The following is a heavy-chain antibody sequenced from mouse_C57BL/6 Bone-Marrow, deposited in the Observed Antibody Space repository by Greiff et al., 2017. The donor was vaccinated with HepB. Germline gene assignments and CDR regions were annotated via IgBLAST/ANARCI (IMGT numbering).Heavy chain of an antibody. CDR3: ARSYDYDEGGFDY. V-gene: IGHV14-4*01. D-gene: IGHD2-4*01. J-gene: IGHJ2*01. CDR1: GFNIKDDY. CDR2: IDPENGDT. Sequence: VQLQQSGAELVRPGASVKLSCTASGFNIKDDYMHWVKQRPEQGLEWIGWIDPENGDTEYASKFQGKATITADTSSNTAYLQLSSLTSEDTAIYYCARSYDYDEGGFDYWGQGTTLTVSS.